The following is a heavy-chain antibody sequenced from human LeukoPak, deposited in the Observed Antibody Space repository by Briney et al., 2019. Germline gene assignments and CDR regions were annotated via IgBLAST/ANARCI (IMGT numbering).Heavy chain of an antibody. CDR1: GFTLGDYA. CDR3: TREGIAAQKYYFDY. D-gene: IGHD6-13*01. J-gene: IGHJ4*02. CDR2: IRSKAYGGTT. V-gene: IGHV3-49*03. Sequence: GGSLRLSCTASGFTLGDYAMSWFRQAPGKGLEWVGFIRSKAYGGTTEYAASVKGRFTISRDDSKSIAYLQMNSLKTEDTAVYYCTREGIAAQKYYFDYWGQGTLVTVSS.